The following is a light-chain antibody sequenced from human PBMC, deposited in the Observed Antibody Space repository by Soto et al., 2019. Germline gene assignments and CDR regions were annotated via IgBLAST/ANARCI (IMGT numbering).Light chain of an antibody. CDR1: QSIHTS. CDR3: QQRNVWPPIT. J-gene: IGKJ5*01. Sequence: VLTQSPATLSLSPGERATLSCRASQSIHTSLAWYQQKPGQPSRLVVYDSTLRANGVPDRFGGSRSGTEFTLTINNLEPEDFAVYYCQQRNVWPPITFGQGTRLEIK. CDR2: DST. V-gene: IGKV3-11*01.